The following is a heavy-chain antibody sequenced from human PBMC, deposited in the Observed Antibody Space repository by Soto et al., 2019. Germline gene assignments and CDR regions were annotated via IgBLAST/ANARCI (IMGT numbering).Heavy chain of an antibody. D-gene: IGHD6-13*01. J-gene: IGHJ4*02. Sequence: QVQLQESGPGLVKPSETLSLTCTVSDGSISSGSHYWSWIRQPPVKGLEWICYIYHTGSTNDNPSPNNRVTMSVDTSKNQFSLKLNSVTAADTAVYYCTGGGSIAAAVVDYWGQGTLVTVSS. CDR2: IYHTGST. V-gene: IGHV4-61*01. CDR3: TGGGSIAAAVVDY. CDR1: DGSISSGSHY.